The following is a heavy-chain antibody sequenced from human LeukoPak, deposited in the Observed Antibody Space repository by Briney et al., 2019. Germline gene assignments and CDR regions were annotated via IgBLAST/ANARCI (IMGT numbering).Heavy chain of an antibody. D-gene: IGHD3-16*01. CDR2: IYPGDSDT. J-gene: IGHJ6*02. CDR1: GYSFTSYW. Sequence: GESLKISCKGSGYSFTSYWIGWVRQMPGKGLEWMGIIYPGDSDTRYSPSFQGQVTISADKSISTAYLQWSSLKASDTAMYYWSGRTHRRNNVFGGGPRRPEMEVRGQGTTVTVSS. V-gene: IGHV5-51*01. CDR3: SGRTHRRNNVFGGGPRRPEMEV.